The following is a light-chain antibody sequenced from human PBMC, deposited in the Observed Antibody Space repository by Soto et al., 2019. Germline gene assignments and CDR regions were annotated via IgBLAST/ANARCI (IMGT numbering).Light chain of an antibody. CDR3: GSWDSSLSAYV. J-gene: IGLJ1*01. Sequence: QSALTQPASVSGSPGQSITISCTGTSSDVGGYTYVSWYQHHPGKAPKLMIYEVSNRPSGVSNRFSGSKSGNTASLTISGLQAEDEADYYCGSWDSSLSAYVFGTGTKVTVL. CDR1: SSDVGGYTY. V-gene: IGLV2-14*01. CDR2: EVS.